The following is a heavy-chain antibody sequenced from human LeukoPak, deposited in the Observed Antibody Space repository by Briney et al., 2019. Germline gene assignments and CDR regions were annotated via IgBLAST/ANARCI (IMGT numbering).Heavy chain of an antibody. J-gene: IGHJ3*02. V-gene: IGHV3-48*01. Sequence: GGSLRLSCAASGFTFSSYSMNWVRQAPGKGLEWVSYISSSSGTIYYADSVKGRFTISRDNAKNSLYLQMNSLRAEDTAVYYCARAEQLVLSGGDDAFDIWGQGTMVTVSS. CDR1: GFTFSSYS. CDR3: ARAEQLVLSGGDDAFDI. D-gene: IGHD6-13*01. CDR2: ISSSSGTI.